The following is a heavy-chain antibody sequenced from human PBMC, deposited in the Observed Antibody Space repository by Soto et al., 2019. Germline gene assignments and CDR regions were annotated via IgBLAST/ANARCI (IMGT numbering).Heavy chain of an antibody. V-gene: IGHV3-15*05. D-gene: IGHD5-18*01. J-gene: IGHJ6*02. CDR1: GFTFSNAW. CDR2: IKSKTDGGTT. Sequence: EVQLVESGGGLVKPGGSLRLSCAASGFTFSNAWMSWVRQAPGKGLEWVGRIKSKTDGGTTDYAAPVKGRFTISRDDSKNTLYLQMNSLRAEDTALYYCAKDLYRGYSYGSLYYYYGMDVWGQGTTVTVSS. CDR3: AKDLYRGYSYGSLYYYYGMDV.